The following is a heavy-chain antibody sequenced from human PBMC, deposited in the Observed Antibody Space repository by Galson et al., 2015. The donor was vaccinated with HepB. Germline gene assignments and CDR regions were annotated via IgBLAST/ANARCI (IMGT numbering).Heavy chain of an antibody. J-gene: IGHJ4*02. CDR3: ARAPRIMVRGVIHYFDY. Sequence: SLRLSCAASGFTFSDYYMSWIRQAPGRGLEWVSYITSSGSTIYYAASVQGRFTISRDNAKNSLYLQMNSLRAEDTAVYYCARAPRIMVRGVIHYFDYWGQGTLVTVSS. CDR2: ITSSGSTI. CDR1: GFTFSDYY. V-gene: IGHV3-11*01. D-gene: IGHD3-10*01.